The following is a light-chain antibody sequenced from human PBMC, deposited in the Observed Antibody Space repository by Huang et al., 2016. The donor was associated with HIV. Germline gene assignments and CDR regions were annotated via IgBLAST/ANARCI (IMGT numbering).Light chain of an antibody. CDR2: DAF. J-gene: IGKJ1*01. CDR1: QSVRNNY. Sequence: EIVLTQSPATLSLSPGERATLSSGASQSVRNNYLAWYQQKPGLAPRLLIYDAFSRATGIPDRFSGRGSGTDFTLTISRLEHEDFAVYYCHQYGTSPPWTFGQGTKVEIK. CDR3: HQYGTSPPWT. V-gene: IGKV3D-20*01.